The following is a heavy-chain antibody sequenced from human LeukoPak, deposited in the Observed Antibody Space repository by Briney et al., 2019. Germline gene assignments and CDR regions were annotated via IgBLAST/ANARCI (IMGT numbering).Heavy chain of an antibody. Sequence: GGSLRLSCAGSEFTFRSYYMSWVRQSPGKGLEWVSYISSSSSTIYYADSVKGRFTISRDNAKNSLYLQMNSLRAEDTAVYSCARDRYDYVWGSYRYTFDYWGQGTLVTVSS. CDR1: EFTFRSYY. CDR2: ISSSSSTI. D-gene: IGHD3-16*02. CDR3: ARDRYDYVWGSYRYTFDY. V-gene: IGHV3-48*01. J-gene: IGHJ4*02.